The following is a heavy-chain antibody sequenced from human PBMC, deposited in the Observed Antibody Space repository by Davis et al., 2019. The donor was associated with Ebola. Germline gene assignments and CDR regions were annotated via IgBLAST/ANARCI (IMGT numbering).Heavy chain of an antibody. V-gene: IGHV3-23*01. CDR2: ISGAGGDT. J-gene: IGHJ4*02. D-gene: IGHD6-13*01. CDR3: AKETRWYGGYYFDS. Sequence: PGGSLRLSCEASGFPFRYYAMTWVRQAPGKGLEWVSAISGAGGDTNYADSVKGRFTISRDNSKNPLFLQLNSLRGEDTAVYHFAKETRWYGGYYFDSWGQGTLVTVSS. CDR1: GFPFRYYA.